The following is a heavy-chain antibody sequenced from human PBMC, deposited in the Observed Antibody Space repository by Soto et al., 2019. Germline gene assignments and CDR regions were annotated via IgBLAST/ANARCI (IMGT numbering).Heavy chain of an antibody. Sequence: GGSLRLSCAASGFTFSSYAMSWVRQAPGKGLEWVSAISGSGGSTYYADSVKGRFTISRDNSKNTLYLQMNSLRAEDTAVYYCAKDGAGGIAAAGSDYWGQGTLVTVSS. J-gene: IGHJ4*02. D-gene: IGHD6-13*01. CDR3: AKDGAGGIAAAGSDY. V-gene: IGHV3-23*01. CDR2: ISGSGGST. CDR1: GFTFSSYA.